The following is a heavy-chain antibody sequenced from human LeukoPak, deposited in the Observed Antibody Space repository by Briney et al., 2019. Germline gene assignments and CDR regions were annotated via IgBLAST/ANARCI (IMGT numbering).Heavy chain of an antibody. CDR3: ARSYDILTGYPAPYFDY. Sequence: SETLSLTCTVSGGSISSYYWSWIRQPPGKGLEWIGYIYYSGSTYYNPSLKSRITISVDTSKNQFSLKLSSVTAADTAVYYCARSYDILTGYPAPYFDYWGQGTLVTVSS. D-gene: IGHD3-9*01. J-gene: IGHJ4*02. CDR1: GGSISSYY. CDR2: IYYSGST. V-gene: IGHV4-59*12.